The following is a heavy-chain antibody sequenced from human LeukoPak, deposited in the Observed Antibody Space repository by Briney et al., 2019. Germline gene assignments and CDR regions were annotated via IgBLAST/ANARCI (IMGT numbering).Heavy chain of an antibody. CDR1: GFTFSSYG. V-gene: IGHV3-30*18. Sequence: GRSLRLSCAASGFTFSSYGMHWVRQAPGKGLEWVAVISYDGSNKYYADSVKGRFTISRDNSKNTLYLQMNSLRAEDTAVYYCVKAFYYDSSGPYPGFDYWGQGTLVTVSS. CDR3: VKAFYYDSSGPYPGFDY. D-gene: IGHD3-22*01. CDR2: ISYDGSNK. J-gene: IGHJ4*02.